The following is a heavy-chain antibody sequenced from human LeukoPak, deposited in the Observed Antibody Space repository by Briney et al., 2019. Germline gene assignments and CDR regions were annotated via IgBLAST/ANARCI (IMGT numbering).Heavy chain of an antibody. J-gene: IGHJ6*04. CDR2: IKQEGSEK. D-gene: IGHD3-10*01. Sequence: GGSLRLSCAASGFTFSSYSMNWVRQAPGKGLEWVANIKQEGSEKYYVESVKGRFTISRDNAKNTLYLQMNSLRAEDTAVYYCAKEGRNYGSGSSPQTDVWGKGTTVTVSS. V-gene: IGHV3-7*03. CDR1: GFTFSSYS. CDR3: AKEGRNYGSGSSPQTDV.